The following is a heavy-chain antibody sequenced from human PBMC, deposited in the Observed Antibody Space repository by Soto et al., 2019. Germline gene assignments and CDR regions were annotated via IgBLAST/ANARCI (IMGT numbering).Heavy chain of an antibody. CDR1: GFSLSASGVG. CDR2: IYWDDGK. Sequence: QITLKESGPTLVKPTQTLTLTCAFSGFSLSASGVGVGWIRQPPGKALEWLALIYWDDGKHYSPSLKSRLTIPKDPSKNQVVLTMTNVDPVDTATYYCAHRLGIAVAAHFDYWGQGTLVTVSS. D-gene: IGHD6-19*01. V-gene: IGHV2-5*02. CDR3: AHRLGIAVAAHFDY. J-gene: IGHJ4*02.